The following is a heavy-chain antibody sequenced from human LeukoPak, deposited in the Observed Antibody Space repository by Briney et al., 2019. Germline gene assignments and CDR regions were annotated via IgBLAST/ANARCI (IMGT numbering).Heavy chain of an antibody. Sequence: PSQTLSLTCTVSGGSISSGSYYWSWIRQPAGKGLEWIGRIYTSGSTNYNPSLKSRVTISVDKSKNQFSLKLSSVTAADTAVYYCARVVAVATFWDTPGLELDYWGQGTLVTVSS. J-gene: IGHJ4*02. CDR1: GGSISSGSYY. CDR2: IYTSGST. D-gene: IGHD5-12*01. V-gene: IGHV4-61*02. CDR3: ARVVAVATFWDTPGLELDY.